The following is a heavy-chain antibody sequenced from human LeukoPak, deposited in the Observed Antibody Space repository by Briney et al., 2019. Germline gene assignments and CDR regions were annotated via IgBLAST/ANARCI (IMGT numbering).Heavy chain of an antibody. CDR3: ARGGPGYDYFDY. J-gene: IGHJ4*02. Sequence: PGGSLRLSCAASGFTVSSNYMSWVRQAPGKGLEWVSVIYSGGSTYYAGSVKGRFTISRDNSKNTLYLQMNSLRAEDTVVYYCARGGPGYDYFDYWGQGTLVTVSS. CDR1: GFTVSSNY. D-gene: IGHD5-18*01. CDR2: IYSGGST. V-gene: IGHV3-53*01.